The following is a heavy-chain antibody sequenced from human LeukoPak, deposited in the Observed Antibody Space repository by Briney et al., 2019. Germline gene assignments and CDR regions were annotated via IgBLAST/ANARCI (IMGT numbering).Heavy chain of an antibody. CDR1: GYSFTRYG. CDR3: ARDYPMGGGKEGFDY. CDR2: ISAYNGNT. V-gene: IGHV1-18*01. D-gene: IGHD4-23*01. Sequence: GASVKVSCKTSGYSFTRYGISWVRQAPGQGLEWMGWISAYNGNTNYAQKLQGRVTMTTDTSTSTAYMELRSLRSDDTAVYYCARDYPMGGGKEGFDYWGQGTLVTVSS. J-gene: IGHJ4*02.